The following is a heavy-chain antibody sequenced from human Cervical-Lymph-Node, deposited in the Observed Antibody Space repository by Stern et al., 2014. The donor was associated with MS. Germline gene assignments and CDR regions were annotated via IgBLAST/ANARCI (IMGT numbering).Heavy chain of an antibody. CDR3: ARQRYFDY. CDR2: IFPGGSDI. CDR1: GYTFTSYW. Sequence: EVQLVESGPEVKRPGESLKISCQASGYTFTSYWIGWVRQMPGKGLGWIAIIFPGGSDIRYSPAFQGQVPISADKSSSTAYLQWNTLKASDTAIYYCARQRYFDYWGQGTLVTVSS. V-gene: IGHV5-51*01. J-gene: IGHJ4*02.